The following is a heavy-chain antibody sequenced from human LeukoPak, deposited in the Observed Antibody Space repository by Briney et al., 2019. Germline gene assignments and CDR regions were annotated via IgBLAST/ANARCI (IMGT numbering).Heavy chain of an antibody. CDR1: GFTFSSYW. CDR3: ATKLVGTKSSEFEY. J-gene: IGHJ4*02. D-gene: IGHD1-26*01. Sequence: PGGSLRLSCAASGFTFSSYWMHWARQASGKGLVWVSRINSDGSGTTYADSVKGRFTISRDNAKNTLYLQMNSLRAEDTAVYYCATKLVGTKSSEFEYWGQGTLVTVSS. V-gene: IGHV3-74*01. CDR2: INSDGSGT.